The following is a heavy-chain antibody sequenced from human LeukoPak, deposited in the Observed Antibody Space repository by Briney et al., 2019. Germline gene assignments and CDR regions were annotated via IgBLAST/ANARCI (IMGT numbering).Heavy chain of an antibody. CDR2: IKQDGSEK. CDR1: GFTFSSYW. Sequence: GGSLRLSCAASGFTFSSYWMSWVRQAPGKGLEWVANIKQDGSEKYYVDSVKGRFTISRDNSKNSLYLQMNSLRAEDTAVYYCARVLDRPYSSSWYGDYYYGMDVWGQGTTVTVSS. V-gene: IGHV3-7*01. CDR3: ARVLDRPYSSSWYGDYYYGMDV. D-gene: IGHD6-13*01. J-gene: IGHJ6*02.